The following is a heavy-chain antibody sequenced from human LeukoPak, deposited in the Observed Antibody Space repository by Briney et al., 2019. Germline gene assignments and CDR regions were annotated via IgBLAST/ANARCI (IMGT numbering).Heavy chain of an antibody. Sequence: SVKVSCKASGGTFSSYAIGWVRRAPGQGLEWMGGIIPILGTANYAQKFQGRVTITADKSTSTAYMELSSLRSEDTAVYYCASHCSSTSCYSRGDYWGQGTLVTVSS. CDR1: GGTFSSYA. CDR3: ASHCSSTSCYSRGDY. V-gene: IGHV1-69*10. J-gene: IGHJ4*02. D-gene: IGHD2-2*01. CDR2: IIPILGTA.